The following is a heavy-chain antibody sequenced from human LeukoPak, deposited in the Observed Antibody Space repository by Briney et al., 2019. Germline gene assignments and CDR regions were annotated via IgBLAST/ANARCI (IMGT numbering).Heavy chain of an antibody. CDR1: GFTFNSYW. Sequence: GGSLRLSCAASGFTFNSYWMVWCRQAPGKGLVWVSCINPDGSWTLHADSVKGRFAISRDYARNTLYLQMNSLGVEDTAMYYCARYEQRPGVTASDPWSQGTLVTVSS. J-gene: IGHJ5*02. D-gene: IGHD2-21*02. CDR3: ARYEQRPGVTASDP. CDR2: INPDGSWT. V-gene: IGHV3-74*01.